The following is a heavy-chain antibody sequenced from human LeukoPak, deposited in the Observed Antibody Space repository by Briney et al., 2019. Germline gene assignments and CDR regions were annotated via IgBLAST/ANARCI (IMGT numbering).Heavy chain of an antibody. CDR2: IYYSGGT. Sequence: SQTLFLTCTVSGGSINDYYWSWIRQPPGKGLEWIGYIYYSGGTDYNPSLKSRITISVDASKNRFSLKLRSVTAADTAVYYCARGGHTYSSSWSWFDPWGQGTLVTVSS. CDR3: ARGGHTYSSSWSWFDP. J-gene: IGHJ5*02. V-gene: IGHV4-59*01. D-gene: IGHD6-13*01. CDR1: GGSINDYY.